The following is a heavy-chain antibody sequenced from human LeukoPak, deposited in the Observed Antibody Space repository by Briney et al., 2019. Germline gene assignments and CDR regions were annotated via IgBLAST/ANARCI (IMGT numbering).Heavy chain of an antibody. Sequence: SETLSLTCTVSGGSISSGDYYWSWFRQPPGKGLEWIAYMYYSGSTYYNPSLKSRVTMSADTSKNQLSLKLSSVTAADTAVYYCARPYYYDSRIDPWGQGILATVSS. V-gene: IGHV4-30-4*01. CDR3: ARPYYYDSRIDP. CDR1: GGSISSGDYY. J-gene: IGHJ5*02. D-gene: IGHD3-22*01. CDR2: MYYSGST.